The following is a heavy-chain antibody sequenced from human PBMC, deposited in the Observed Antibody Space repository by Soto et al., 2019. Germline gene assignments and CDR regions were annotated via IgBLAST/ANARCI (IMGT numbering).Heavy chain of an antibody. Sequence: PSETLSLTCTVSGGFITTYQWSWIRQPPGKGLEWIGGYSGFTDYNPSLESRATISVDHSKNQFSLTLRSVTAADTAVYYCARDYGDYSFFFDYWGQGALVTVSS. J-gene: IGHJ4*02. V-gene: IGHV4-59*01. CDR1: GGFITTYQ. D-gene: IGHD4-17*01. CDR2: YSGFT. CDR3: ARDYGDYSFFFDY.